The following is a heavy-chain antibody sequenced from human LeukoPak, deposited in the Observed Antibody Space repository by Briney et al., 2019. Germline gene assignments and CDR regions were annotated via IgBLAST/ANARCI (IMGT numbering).Heavy chain of an antibody. D-gene: IGHD2-8*01. CDR2: IKEDGSEK. J-gene: IGHJ3*02. V-gene: IGHV3-7*01. CDR1: GFTFSTFW. Sequence: GGSLRLSCAASGFTFSTFWMSRVRQAPGKGLEWVANIKEDGSEKYYVDSVKGRFTISRDNAKNSLYLLMNSLRVEDTAVYYCARDRVYDAFDIWGQGTMVTVSS. CDR3: ARDRVYDAFDI.